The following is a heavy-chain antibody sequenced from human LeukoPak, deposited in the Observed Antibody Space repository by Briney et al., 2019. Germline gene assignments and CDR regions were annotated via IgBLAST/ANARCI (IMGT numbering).Heavy chain of an antibody. CDR3: SRALSAGGHAFDL. D-gene: IGHD1-26*01. Sequence: PSETLSLTCAVYGGSFSGYYWSWIRQPPGKGLEWIGEINHSGSTYYNPSLKSRVTISKDTSKNQFSLKLRSVTAADTAVYYCSRALSAGGHAFDLWGQGTMVTVSS. V-gene: IGHV4-34*01. CDR1: GGSFSGYY. CDR2: INHSGST. J-gene: IGHJ3*01.